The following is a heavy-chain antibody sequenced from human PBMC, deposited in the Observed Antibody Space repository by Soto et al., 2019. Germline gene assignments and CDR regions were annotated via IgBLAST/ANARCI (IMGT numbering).Heavy chain of an antibody. CDR2: FDPEDGET. D-gene: IGHD3-10*01. J-gene: IGHJ4*02. CDR1: GYTLTELS. Sequence: ASVKVSCKVSGYTLTELSMHWVRQAPGKGLEWMGGFDPEDGETIYAQKFQGRVTMTEDTSTDTAYMELSSLRSEDTAVYYCATSLALPIYDSSTGGLYWGQGTLVTVSS. V-gene: IGHV1-24*01. CDR3: ATSLALPIYDSSTGGLY.